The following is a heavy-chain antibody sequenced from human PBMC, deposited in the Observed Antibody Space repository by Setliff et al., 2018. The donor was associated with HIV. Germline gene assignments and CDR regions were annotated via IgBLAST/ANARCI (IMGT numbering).Heavy chain of an antibody. V-gene: IGHV3-74*01. CDR3: ARELPGPPGALDI. Sequence: SLRLSCAASGFTFNTYWMHWVSQAPGKGLVWVSHSNSDGSSTTYADSGKGRFTIPRDNAKNTLYLQTNRLRAEDTAVYFCARELPGPPGALDIWGHGTMVTVSS. CDR1: GFTFNTYW. CDR2: SNSDGSST. D-gene: IGHD7-27*01. J-gene: IGHJ3*02.